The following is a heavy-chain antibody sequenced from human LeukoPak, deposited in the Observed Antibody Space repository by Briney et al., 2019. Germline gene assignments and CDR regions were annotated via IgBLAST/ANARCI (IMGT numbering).Heavy chain of an antibody. CDR1: GFTYSSCW. CDR2: IKQEGSEK. J-gene: IGHJ6*02. CDR3: AARGLKYYDFWSGYYTGDYYYYGMDV. D-gene: IGHD3-3*01. V-gene: IGHV3-7*01. Sequence: GGSLRLSCAASGFTYSSCWMSWVRPAPGKGLEWVANIKQEGSEKYYVDSVKGRFTISRDNAKNSLYLQMNILMAEDTAVDYCAARGLKYYDFWSGYYTGDYYYYGMDVWGQGTTVTVSS.